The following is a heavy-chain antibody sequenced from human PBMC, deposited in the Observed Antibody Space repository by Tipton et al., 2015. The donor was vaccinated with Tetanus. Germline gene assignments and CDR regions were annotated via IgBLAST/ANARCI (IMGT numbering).Heavy chain of an antibody. J-gene: IGHJ4*02. CDR3: ARRPGWHALFDQ. D-gene: IGHD6-19*01. Sequence: TLSLTCAVYGGTFNNYFWTWIRQPPGKGLEWIGEINYDGSTNYSPSLKSRVTLSLDTTKKQVSLKLSSVTAADTAVYYCARRPGWHALFDQWGQGILVTVSS. CDR1: GGTFNNYF. V-gene: IGHV4-34*01. CDR2: INYDGST.